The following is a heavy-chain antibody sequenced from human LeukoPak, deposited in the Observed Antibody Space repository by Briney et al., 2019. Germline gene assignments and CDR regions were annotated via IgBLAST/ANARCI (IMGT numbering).Heavy chain of an antibody. CDR1: GYRFTSYW. CDR2: IYPGDSDT. CDR3: ARRRGRYSGDAFDI. D-gene: IGHD1-26*01. V-gene: IGHV5-51*01. Sequence: GESLKISCKGSGYRFTSYWIGWVRQMPAKGLEWMGFIYPGDSDTRYSPSFQGQVTISADKSMSTAYLQWSSLKASDTAMYYCARRRGRYSGDAFDIWGQGTMVTVSS. J-gene: IGHJ3*02.